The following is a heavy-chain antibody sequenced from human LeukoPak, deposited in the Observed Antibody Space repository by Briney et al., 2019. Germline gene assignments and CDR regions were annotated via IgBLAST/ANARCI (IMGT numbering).Heavy chain of an antibody. V-gene: IGHV3-7*01. D-gene: IGHD6-19*01. Sequence: PGRSLRLSCAASGFTFSSYAMHWVRQAPGKGLEWVANIKQDGSEKYYVDSVKGRFTISRDNAKNSLYLQMNSLRAEDTAVYYCARDYSSGWYGGYYFDYWAREPWSPSPQ. CDR2: IKQDGSEK. J-gene: IGHJ4*02. CDR1: GFTFSSYA. CDR3: ARDYSSGWYGGYYFDY.